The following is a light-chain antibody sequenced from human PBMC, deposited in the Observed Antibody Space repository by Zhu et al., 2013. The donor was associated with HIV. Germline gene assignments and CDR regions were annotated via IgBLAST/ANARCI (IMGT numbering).Light chain of an antibody. J-gene: IGKJ4*01. CDR2: GAS. CDR3: QQYNASPLT. V-gene: IGKV3-20*01. CDR1: QSLSSSF. Sequence: EIVLTQSPGTLSLSPGERAILSCRASQSLSSSFLAWYQQKSGQAPRLLIHGASSRATGIPDRFTGSGSGTEFTLTITRLEPEDVAVYFCQQYNASPLTFGGGTKVEI.